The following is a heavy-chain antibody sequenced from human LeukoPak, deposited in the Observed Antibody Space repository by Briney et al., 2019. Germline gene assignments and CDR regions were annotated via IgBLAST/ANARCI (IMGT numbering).Heavy chain of an antibody. Sequence: SETLSLTCTVSGYSISSGYYWGWIRQPPGKGLEWIGSIYHSGSTYYNPSLKSRVTISVDTSKNQFSLKLSSVTAADTAVYYCARTRPDPNYYYYMDVWGKGTTVTVSS. CDR2: IYHSGST. CDR1: GYSISSGYY. J-gene: IGHJ6*03. CDR3: ARTRPDPNYYYYMDV. V-gene: IGHV4-38-2*02.